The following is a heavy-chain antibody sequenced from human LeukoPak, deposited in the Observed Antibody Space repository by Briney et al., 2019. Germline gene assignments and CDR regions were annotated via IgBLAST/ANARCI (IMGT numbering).Heavy chain of an antibody. V-gene: IGHV4-34*01. CDR1: GGSFSGYY. J-gene: IGHJ5*02. D-gene: IGHD2-2*01. Sequence: SETLSLTCAVYGGSFSGYYWSWIRQPPGKGLEWIGEINHSGSTNYNPSLKSRVTISVDTSKNQFSLKLSSVTAADTAVYYCARGRRGANIVVVPAARGWFDPWGWEPWSPSPQ. CDR2: INHSGST. CDR3: ARGRRGANIVVVPAARGWFDP.